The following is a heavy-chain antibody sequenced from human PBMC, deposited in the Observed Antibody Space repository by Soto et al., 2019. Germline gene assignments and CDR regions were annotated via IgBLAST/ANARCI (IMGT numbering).Heavy chain of an antibody. Sequence: EVPLVESGRGLVQPGGSLKLSCVASGFSFSDSDMHWVRQASGKGLEWVGRIRSKTHNYATTDGVSVKGRFTISRDDSKNTAYLKMNSLKTEDTAVYYRMPRICGGDSGQGTLVTVSS. CDR1: GFSFSDSD. V-gene: IGHV3-73*02. CDR3: MPRICGGD. D-gene: IGHD2-21*01. J-gene: IGHJ4*02. CDR2: IRSKTHNYAT.